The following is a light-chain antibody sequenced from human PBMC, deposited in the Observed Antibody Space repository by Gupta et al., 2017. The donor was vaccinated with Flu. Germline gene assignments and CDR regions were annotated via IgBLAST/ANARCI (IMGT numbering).Light chain of an antibody. CDR1: STNIGTYNF. V-gene: IGLV2-11*03. CDR3: CSYAGTKNWV. CDR2: DVT. Sequence: SVTISCTGTSTNIGTYNFISWYQQPPGKAPRLLVYDVTKRPAGVPGRFSGSKSGNTASLTISGLQTEDEADYYCCSYAGTKNWVFGGGTKLTVL. J-gene: IGLJ3*02.